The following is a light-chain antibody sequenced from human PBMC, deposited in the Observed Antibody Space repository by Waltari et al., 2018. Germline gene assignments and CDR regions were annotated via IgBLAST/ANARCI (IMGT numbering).Light chain of an antibody. CDR1: QSVLYSSNNKND. V-gene: IGKV4-1*01. J-gene: IGKJ1*01. Sequence: DIVMTQSPDSLAVSLGERATINCKSSQSVLYSSNNKNDLAWYQQKPGHPPKRLIYWASTRESGVPDRFSGSGSGTDFTLTISSLQAEDVAVYYCQQYYSTPGWTFGQGTKVEIK. CDR3: QQYYSTPGWT. CDR2: WAS.